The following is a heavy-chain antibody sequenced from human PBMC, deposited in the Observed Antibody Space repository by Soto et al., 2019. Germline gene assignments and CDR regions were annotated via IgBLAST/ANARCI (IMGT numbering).Heavy chain of an antibody. CDR3: AGFSVWGDYINWFDP. J-gene: IGHJ5*02. D-gene: IGHD4-17*01. V-gene: IGHV4-31*03. Sequence: QVQLQESGPGLVKPSQTLSLTCTVSGDSISSGGYYWSWIRQHPGKGLEWIGYIYYSGSTYYNPSLKSRVTISVDTSKTQFSLKLSSVTATDTAVYYCAGFSVWGDYINWFDPWGQGTLVTVSS. CDR2: IYYSGST. CDR1: GDSISSGGYY.